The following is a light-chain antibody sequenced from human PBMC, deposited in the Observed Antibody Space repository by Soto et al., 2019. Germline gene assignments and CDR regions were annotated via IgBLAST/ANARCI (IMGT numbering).Light chain of an antibody. Sequence: QSVLTQPASVSATPGQSITIFCTGTSSDGDGYNYVSWYQQHPGKAPILMIYDVSNRPSGVCNRFSGSKSGSTASLTISGLQAEDEADYYCSSYTSSSTRVFGTGTKVTVL. CDR1: SSDGDGYNY. CDR3: SSYTSSSTRV. CDR2: DVS. J-gene: IGLJ1*01. V-gene: IGLV2-14*01.